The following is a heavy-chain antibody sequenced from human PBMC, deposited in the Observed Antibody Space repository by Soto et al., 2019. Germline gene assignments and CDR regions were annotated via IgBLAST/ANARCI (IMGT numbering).Heavy chain of an antibody. D-gene: IGHD3-9*01. CDR2: ISTTSSYI. J-gene: IGHJ4*02. CDR1: GFTFSSYS. Sequence: EVQLVESGGGLVKPGGSLRLSCAASGFTFSSYSMNWVRQAPGKSLEWVSSISTTSSYIYYADSVKGRFTVSRDNAKNSLYLQMNSLRAEDTAVYYCARGGSLFVDSFSNCGDFWGQGALVTVSS. CDR3: ARGGSLFVDSFSNCGDF. V-gene: IGHV3-21*01.